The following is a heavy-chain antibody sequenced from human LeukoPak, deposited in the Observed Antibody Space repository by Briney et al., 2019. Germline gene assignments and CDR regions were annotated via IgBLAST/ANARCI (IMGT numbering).Heavy chain of an antibody. J-gene: IGHJ4*02. CDR3: ARFWSAFDY. V-gene: IGHV4-59*01. CDR2: IYHSGTT. D-gene: IGHD3-3*01. Sequence: SETLSLTCTVTGGSMSDYKWSWIRQSPGKGLEWIGYIYHSGTTNYNPSLKSRVAISIDTSKNQFSLNLSSVTPAVTAVYYCARFWSAFDYWGQGALATVSS. CDR1: GGSMSDYK.